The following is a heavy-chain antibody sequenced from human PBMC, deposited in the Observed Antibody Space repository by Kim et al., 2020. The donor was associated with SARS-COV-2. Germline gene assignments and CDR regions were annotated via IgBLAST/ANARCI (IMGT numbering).Heavy chain of an antibody. CDR1: GFTFSAYG. CDR3: ARDRGAAASDY. J-gene: IGHJ4*02. D-gene: IGHD6-13*01. Sequence: GGSLRLSCVASGFTFSAYGMNWVRQAPGQGLEWVSSITTSSHVYSADSLEGRVTISRDNAKNSLYLQMNSLRAEDTAVYYCARDRGAAASDYWGQGTLVTVSS. V-gene: IGHV3-21*01. CDR2: ITTSSHV.